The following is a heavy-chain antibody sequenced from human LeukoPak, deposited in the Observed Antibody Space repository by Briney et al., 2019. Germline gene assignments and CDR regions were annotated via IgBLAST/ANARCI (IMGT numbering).Heavy chain of an antibody. CDR3: ASHPTHQLMDV. V-gene: IGHV1-46*03. J-gene: IGHJ6*03. D-gene: IGHD1-1*01. CDR2: INPSGRST. CDR1: GYTFTSYY. Sequence: ASVKVSCKASGYTFTSYYMHWVRQAPGQGLEWMGIINPSGRSTSYAQKFQGRVTMTRDTSTSTVYMELSSLRSEDTAVYYCASHPTHQLMDVWGKGTTVTVSS.